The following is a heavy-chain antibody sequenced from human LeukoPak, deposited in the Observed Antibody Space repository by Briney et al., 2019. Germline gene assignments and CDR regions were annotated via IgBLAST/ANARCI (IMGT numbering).Heavy chain of an antibody. Sequence: GGSLRLSCAASGFTYSNYAMTWVRQAPGKWLEWVSTISESGDRTYYADSVKRRFTISRDNSKNMLYVQMNSLRAEDTAIYYCVKSFRDSGDYHSFDIWGQGTMVTVSS. D-gene: IGHD4-17*01. CDR1: GFTYSNYA. CDR2: ISESGDRT. V-gene: IGHV3-23*01. CDR3: VKSFRDSGDYHSFDI. J-gene: IGHJ3*02.